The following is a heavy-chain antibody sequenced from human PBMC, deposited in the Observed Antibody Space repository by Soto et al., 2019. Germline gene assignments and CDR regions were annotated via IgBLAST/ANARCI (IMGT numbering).Heavy chain of an antibody. CDR1: GGTFSSYA. J-gene: IGHJ4*02. CDR2: IIPIFGTA. Sequence: SVKVSCKASGGTFSSYAISWLRQAPGQGLEWRGGIIPIFGTANSAQKFQGRVTITADESTSTAYMELSSLRSEDTAVYYCARSSHGTCDYWGQGTLVTVSS. CDR3: ARSSHGTCDY. V-gene: IGHV1-69*13.